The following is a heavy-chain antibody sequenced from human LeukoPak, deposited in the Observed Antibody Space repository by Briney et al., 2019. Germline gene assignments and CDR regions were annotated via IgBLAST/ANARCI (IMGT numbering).Heavy chain of an antibody. D-gene: IGHD4-17*01. CDR1: GFTFSSYG. Sequence: GGSLRLSCAASGFTFSSYGMSWVRQAPGKGLEWVSYIGSSGSTVYYADSVKGRFTISRDNAKNSLYLQMNSLRDEDTAVYYCARDTLVYADSPDAFDIWGQGTMVTVSS. J-gene: IGHJ3*02. CDR3: ARDTLVYADSPDAFDI. CDR2: IGSSGSTV. V-gene: IGHV3-48*02.